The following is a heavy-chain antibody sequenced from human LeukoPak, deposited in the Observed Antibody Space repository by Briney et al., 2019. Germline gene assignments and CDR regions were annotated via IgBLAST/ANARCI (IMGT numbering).Heavy chain of an antibody. V-gene: IGHV3-21*01. D-gene: IGHD3-22*01. Sequence: GGSLRLSCAASGFTFSTYSMNWVRQAPGKGLEWVSSISSSSTYIYYADSVKGRFTISRGNAKNSLYLQMNSLRAEDTAMYYCARDHYYDSSGYDYWGQGTLVTVSS. J-gene: IGHJ4*02. CDR2: ISSSSTYI. CDR3: ARDHYYDSSGYDY. CDR1: GFTFSTYS.